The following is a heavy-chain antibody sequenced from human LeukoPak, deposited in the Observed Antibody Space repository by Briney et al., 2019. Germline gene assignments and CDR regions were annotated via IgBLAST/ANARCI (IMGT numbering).Heavy chain of an antibody. CDR1: GFTFSSYW. CDR2: IKHDGSEK. J-gene: IGHJ5*02. Sequence: PGGSLRLSCTASGFTFSSYWMSWVRQAPGKGLEWVANIKHDGSEKYYVDSVKGRFTISRDNAKNSLYLQMNSLRAEDTAVYYCAKPVMGGDDVLWWFDPWGQGTLVTVSS. V-gene: IGHV3-7*01. D-gene: IGHD3-16*01. CDR3: AKPVMGGDDVLWWFDP.